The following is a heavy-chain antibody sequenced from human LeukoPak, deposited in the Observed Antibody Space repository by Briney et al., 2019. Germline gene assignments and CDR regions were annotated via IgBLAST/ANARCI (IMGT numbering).Heavy chain of an antibody. D-gene: IGHD6-13*01. Sequence: GASLKVSCKASGYTFTGYYMHWVRQAPGQGLEWMGWINPNSGGTNYAQKFQGRVTMTRDTSISTADIELSRLRSDDTAVYYCARLFSSWYEEGRYYYYYGMDVWGQGTTVTVSS. CDR3: ARLFSSWYEEGRYYYYYGMDV. CDR2: INPNSGGT. J-gene: IGHJ6*02. CDR1: GYTFTGYY. V-gene: IGHV1-2*02.